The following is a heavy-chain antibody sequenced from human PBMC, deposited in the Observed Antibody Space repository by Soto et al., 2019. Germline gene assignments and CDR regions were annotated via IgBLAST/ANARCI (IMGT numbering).Heavy chain of an antibody. Sequence: PGESLKISCNGSGYSFTSYWICWVRQMPWKGLEWMGIIYPGDSDTRYSPSFQGQVTISADKSISTAYLQWSSLKASDTAMYYCASSSDFWSGYPYYYYGMDVWGQGTTVTVSS. CDR1: GYSFTSYW. CDR2: IYPGDSDT. J-gene: IGHJ6*02. D-gene: IGHD3-3*01. V-gene: IGHV5-51*01. CDR3: ASSSDFWSGYPYYYYGMDV.